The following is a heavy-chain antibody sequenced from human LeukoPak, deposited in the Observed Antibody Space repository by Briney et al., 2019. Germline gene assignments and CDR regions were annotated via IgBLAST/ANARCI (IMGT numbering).Heavy chain of an antibody. J-gene: IGHJ6*02. Sequence: PGGSLRLSCAASGFTFSSYSMNWVRQAPGKGLERVSSISSSSSYIYYADSVKGRFTISRDNAENSLYLQMNSLRAEDTAVYYCARGNGFRKIVYYYYGVDVWGQGTTVTVSS. CDR2: ISSSSSYI. CDR1: GFTFSSYS. CDR3: ARGNGFRKIVYYYYGVDV. V-gene: IGHV3-21*01. D-gene: IGHD2-8*01.